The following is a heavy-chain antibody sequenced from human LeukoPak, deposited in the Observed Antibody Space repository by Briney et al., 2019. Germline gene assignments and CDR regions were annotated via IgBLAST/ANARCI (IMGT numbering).Heavy chain of an antibody. CDR1: SFSVSSGGYD. CDR3: GRGGVGNGAGIDY. D-gene: IGHD1-26*01. J-gene: IGHJ4*02. CDR2: LNKSGGP. Sequence: SENLSLTCTVSSFSVSSGGYDWNWLRQPPGKGRECIRYLNKSGGPNYKPSLKSRVTISADTAKNQFTLMRTSVTAADTAVYYCGRGGVGNGAGIDYWGQGTLVTVSS. V-gene: IGHV4-61*08.